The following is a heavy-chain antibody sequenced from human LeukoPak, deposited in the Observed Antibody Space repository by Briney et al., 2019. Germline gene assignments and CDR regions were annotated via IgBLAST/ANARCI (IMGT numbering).Heavy chain of an antibody. J-gene: IGHJ3*02. V-gene: IGHV4-34*01. CDR1: GGSFSGYY. D-gene: IGHD3-3*02. CDR3: ARAADILDAFDI. CDR2: INHSGST. Sequence: TLSLTCAVYGGSFSGYYWSWIRQPPGKGLEWIGEINHSGSTNYNPSLKSRVTISVDTSKNQFSLKLSSVTAADTAVYYCARAADILDAFDIWGQGTMVTVSS.